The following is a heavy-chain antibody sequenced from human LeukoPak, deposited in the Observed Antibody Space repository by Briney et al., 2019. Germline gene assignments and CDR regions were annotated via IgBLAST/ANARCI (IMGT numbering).Heavy chain of an antibody. CDR1: GFTFSNYA. CDR3: AKDQGDYGDYYFDY. D-gene: IGHD4-17*01. J-gene: IGHJ4*02. CDR2: ISGSGGST. Sequence: PGGSLRLSCAASGFTFSNYAIHWVRQAPGKGLEWVSAISGSGGSTYYADSVKGRFTISRDNSKNTLYLQMNSLRAEDTAVYYCAKDQGDYGDYYFDYWGQGTLVTVSS. V-gene: IGHV3-23*01.